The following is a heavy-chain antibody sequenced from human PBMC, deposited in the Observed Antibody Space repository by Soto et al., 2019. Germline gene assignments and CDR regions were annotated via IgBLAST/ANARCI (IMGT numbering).Heavy chain of an antibody. Sequence: PSETLSLTCTVSGGSISSYYWIWIRQPPGKGLEWIGYIYYSGSTNYNPSLKSRVTISVDTSKNQFSLKLSSVTAADTAVYYCARHHYDFWSGEPEYYFDYWGQGTLVTVSS. V-gene: IGHV4-59*08. D-gene: IGHD3-3*01. CDR1: GGSISSYY. CDR2: IYYSGST. J-gene: IGHJ4*02. CDR3: ARHHYDFWSGEPEYYFDY.